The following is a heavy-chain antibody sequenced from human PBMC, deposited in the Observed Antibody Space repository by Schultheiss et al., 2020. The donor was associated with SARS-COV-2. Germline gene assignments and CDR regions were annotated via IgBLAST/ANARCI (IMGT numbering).Heavy chain of an antibody. CDR1: GFTFSSYS. CDR3: ASGLVVPAAFDY. Sequence: GGSLRLSCAASGFTFSSYSMNWVRQAPGKGLEWVSRINSDGSSTSYADSVKGRFTMSRDNAKNSLYLQMNSLRAEDTAVYYCASGLVVPAAFDYWGQGTLVTVSS. V-gene: IGHV3-74*01. J-gene: IGHJ4*02. CDR2: INSDGSST. D-gene: IGHD2-2*01.